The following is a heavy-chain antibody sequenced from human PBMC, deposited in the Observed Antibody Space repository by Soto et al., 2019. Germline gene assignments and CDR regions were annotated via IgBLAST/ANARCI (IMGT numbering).Heavy chain of an antibody. D-gene: IGHD2-2*01. V-gene: IGHV4-39*01. CDR3: ARPGRAGSVVVPAALVDPSGSSYGMDV. Sequence: SETLSLTCTVSGGSISSSSYYWGWIRQPPGKGLEWIGSIYYSGSTYYNPSLKSRVTISVDTSKNQFSLKLSSVTAADTAVYYCARPGRAGSVVVPAALVDPSGSSYGMDVWGQGTTVTVSS. CDR1: GGSISSSSYY. CDR2: IYYSGST. J-gene: IGHJ6*02.